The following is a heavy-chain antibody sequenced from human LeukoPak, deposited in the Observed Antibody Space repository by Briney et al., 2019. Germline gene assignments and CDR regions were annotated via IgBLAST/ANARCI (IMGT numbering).Heavy chain of an antibody. Sequence: GGSLRLSCAASGFTFSSYAMSWVRQAPGKGLEWVSAISGSGGSTYYADSVKGRFTISRDNSKNTLYLQMNSLRAEDTAVYYCANGIGYSSSSDLDYWGQGTLATVSS. CDR1: GFTFSSYA. J-gene: IGHJ4*02. CDR3: ANGIGYSSSSDLDY. V-gene: IGHV3-23*01. CDR2: ISGSGGST. D-gene: IGHD6-6*01.